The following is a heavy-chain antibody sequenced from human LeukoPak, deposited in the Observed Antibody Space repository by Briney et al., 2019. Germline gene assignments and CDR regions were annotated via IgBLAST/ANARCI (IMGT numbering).Heavy chain of an antibody. Sequence: PGGSLRLSCAASGFTFSSYEMNWVRQAPGKGLEWVSYISSTGGTIYYADSVKGRFTISRDNSKKTLYLQMNSLRPEDTAVYYCARCTASCYANAFDVWGQGTLLTVSS. CDR1: GFTFSSYE. D-gene: IGHD2-2*01. V-gene: IGHV3-48*03. CDR3: ARCTASCYANAFDV. J-gene: IGHJ3*01. CDR2: ISSTGGTI.